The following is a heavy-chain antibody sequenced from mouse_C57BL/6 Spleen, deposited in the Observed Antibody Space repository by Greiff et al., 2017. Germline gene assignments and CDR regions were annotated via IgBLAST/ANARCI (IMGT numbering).Heavy chain of an antibody. CDR1: GYTFTSYW. V-gene: IGHV1-64*01. CDR2: IHPNSGST. CDR3: APAFYWYFDV. Sequence: QVQLQQPGAELVKPGASVKLSCKASGYTFTSYWMHWVKQRPEQGLEWIGMIHPNSGSTNYNEKFKSKATLTVDKSSSTAYMQLSSLTSEDSAVYYCAPAFYWYFDVWGTGTTVTVSS. J-gene: IGHJ1*03. D-gene: IGHD3-1*01.